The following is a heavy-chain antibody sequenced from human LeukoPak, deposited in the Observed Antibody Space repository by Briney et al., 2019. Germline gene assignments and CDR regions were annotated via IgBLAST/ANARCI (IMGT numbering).Heavy chain of an antibody. V-gene: IGHV4-34*01. CDR1: GGSFSGYY. CDR3: ARTAAAGLASDY. D-gene: IGHD6-13*01. J-gene: IGHJ4*02. Sequence: SETLSLTCAVYGGSFSGYYWSWIRQPPGKGLEWIGEINHSGSTNYNPSLKSRVTISVATSKNQFSLKLSSVTAADTAVYYCARTAAAGLASDYWGQGTLVAVSS. CDR2: INHSGST.